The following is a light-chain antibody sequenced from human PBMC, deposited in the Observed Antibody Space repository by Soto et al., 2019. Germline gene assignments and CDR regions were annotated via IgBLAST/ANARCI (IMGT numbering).Light chain of an antibody. V-gene: IGKV4-1*01. Sequence: DIVMTQTPLSLSVTPGQSASMSCKSSQSLLQSDGKTYLFWYLQKPGQPPKLLIYWASTRESGVPDRFSGSGSGTDFTLTFSSLQAEDVAVYYCQQYYTTPLTFGGGTKVHIK. CDR3: QQYYTTPLT. J-gene: IGKJ4*01. CDR2: WAS. CDR1: QSLLQSDGKTY.